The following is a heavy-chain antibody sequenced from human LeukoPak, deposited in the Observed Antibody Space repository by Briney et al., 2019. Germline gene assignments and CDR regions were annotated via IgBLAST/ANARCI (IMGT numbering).Heavy chain of an antibody. CDR3: ARAPIYCSGGSCYLYCFDY. J-gene: IGHJ4*02. CDR2: IYYSGST. CDR1: GGSISSNNW. D-gene: IGHD2-15*01. V-gene: IGHV4-4*02. Sequence: SETLSLTCAVSGGSISSNNWWWSWVRQPPGKGLEWIGYIYYSGSTNYNPSLKSRVTISVDTSKNPFSLKLSSVTAADTAVYYCARAPIYCSGGSCYLYCFDYWGQGTLVTVSS.